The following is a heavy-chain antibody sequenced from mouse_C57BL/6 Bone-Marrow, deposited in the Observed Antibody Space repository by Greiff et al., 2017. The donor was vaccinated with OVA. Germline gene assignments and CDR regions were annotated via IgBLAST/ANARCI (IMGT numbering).Heavy chain of an antibody. CDR2: IYPRSGNT. V-gene: IGHV1-81*01. CDR1: GYTFTSYG. CDR3: ARLGYYGSPSY. J-gene: IGHJ3*01. D-gene: IGHD1-1*01. Sequence: VKLQQSGAELARPGASVKLSCKASGYTFTSYGISWVKQRTGQGLEWIGEIYPRSGNTYYNEKFKGKATLTADKSSSTAYMELRSLTSEDSAVYFCARLGYYGSPSYWGQGTLVTVSA.